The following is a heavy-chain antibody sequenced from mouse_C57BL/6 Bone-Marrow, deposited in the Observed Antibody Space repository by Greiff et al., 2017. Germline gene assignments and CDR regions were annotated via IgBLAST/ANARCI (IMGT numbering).Heavy chain of an antibody. D-gene: IGHD2-4*01. V-gene: IGHV5-17*01. J-gene: IGHJ4*01. CDR1: GFTFSDYG. CDR3: ARRRGLRRAMDY. CDR2: ISSGSSTT. Sequence: EVQLVESGGGLVKPGGSLKLSCAASGFTFSDYGMHWVRQAPEKGLEWVAYISSGSSTTYYADTVTGRFPFSRDNAKDTLFLQMASLRSEDTAMYYCARRRGLRRAMDYWGQGTSVTVSS.